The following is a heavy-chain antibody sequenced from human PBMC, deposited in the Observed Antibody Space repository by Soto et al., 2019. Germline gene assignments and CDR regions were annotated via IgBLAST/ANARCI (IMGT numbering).Heavy chain of an antibody. Sequence: QVALVQSGDEVKKPGASVKVSCKASGYIFVNYGIAWVRQAPGQGLEWMGWISPYTGNTHSATKVQGRLTMTTDTSTSTAYMDLGSLTSDDTAVYYCVMVDNYVTPTPQDVWGQGTTVTVS. CDR2: ISPYTGNT. CDR3: VMVDNYVTPTPQDV. V-gene: IGHV1-18*01. CDR1: GYIFVNYG. D-gene: IGHD3-16*01. J-gene: IGHJ6*02.